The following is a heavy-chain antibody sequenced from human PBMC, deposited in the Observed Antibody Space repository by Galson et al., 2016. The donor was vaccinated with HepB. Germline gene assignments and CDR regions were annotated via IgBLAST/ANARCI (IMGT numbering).Heavy chain of an antibody. J-gene: IGHJ4*02. CDR1: GFTFSNYY. CDR3: TRGSIWNFRPCDY. D-gene: IGHD6-13*01. Sequence: SLRLSCAASGFTFSNYYMNWIRQAPGKGLEWVSYISTSSSSTNYADSVKGRFTISRDNAKNSLYLQMNSLRAEDTAVYSCTRGSIWNFRPCDYWGQGTLVTVSS. V-gene: IGHV3-11*05. CDR2: ISTSSSST.